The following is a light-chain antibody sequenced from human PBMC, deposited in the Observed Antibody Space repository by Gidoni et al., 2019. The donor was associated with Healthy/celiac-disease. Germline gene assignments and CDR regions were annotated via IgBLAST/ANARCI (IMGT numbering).Light chain of an antibody. CDR1: QLISSY. V-gene: IGKV1-39*01. CDR2: AAS. CDR3: QQSYSTPYT. Sequence: DIQMTKSPSSLSASVGDRVTITCRASQLISSYLNCYQQKPGKGPKLLIYAASSLQSGVPSRFSGSGSGTDFTLTISSQQPEDFATYYCQQSYSTPYTFGQGTKLEIK. J-gene: IGKJ2*01.